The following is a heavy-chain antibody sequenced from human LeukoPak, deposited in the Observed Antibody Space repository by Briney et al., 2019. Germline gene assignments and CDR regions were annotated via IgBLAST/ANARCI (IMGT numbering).Heavy chain of an antibody. Sequence: GGSLRLSCAASGFTFSSYSMNWVRQAPGKGLEWVSYISSGSNTIYYADSVKGRFTISRDNARNSPYLQMNSLRAEDAAVYYCATDPGYGYSGAFDIWGQGTMVTVSS. D-gene: IGHD5-18*01. CDR1: GFTFSSYS. CDR3: ATDPGYGYSGAFDI. V-gene: IGHV3-48*01. CDR2: ISSGSNTI. J-gene: IGHJ3*02.